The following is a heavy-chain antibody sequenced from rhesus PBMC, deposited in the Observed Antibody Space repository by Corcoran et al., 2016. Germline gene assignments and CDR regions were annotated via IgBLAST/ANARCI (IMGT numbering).Heavy chain of an antibody. CDR2: ISYSRSS. J-gene: IGHJ5-2*02. V-gene: IGHV4-122*02. CDR3: GSVNSGSWKGSLDV. CDR1: GGSISSSYYY. Sequence: QVQLQESGPGLVKPSATLSLTCAGSGGSISSSYYYWSWIRQAPGKGMEWIGYISYSRSSSYNPSLKSRVTISRDTSQTQCSLKLSSVTAADTAVYYCGSVNSGSWKGSLDVWGRGVLVTVSS. D-gene: IGHD6-25*01.